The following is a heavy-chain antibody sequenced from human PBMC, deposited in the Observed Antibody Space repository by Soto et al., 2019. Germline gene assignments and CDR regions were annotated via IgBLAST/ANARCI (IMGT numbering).Heavy chain of an antibody. CDR2: INPNSGGT. CDR3: ASTRYSSGWYMDY. V-gene: IGHV1-2*02. CDR1: GYTFTGYY. Sequence: ASVKVSCKASGYTFTGYYMHWVRQAPGQGLEWMGWINPNSGGTNYAQKFQGRATMTRDTSISTAYMELSRLRSDDTAVYYCASTRYSSGWYMDYWGQGTLVTVSS. J-gene: IGHJ4*02. D-gene: IGHD6-19*01.